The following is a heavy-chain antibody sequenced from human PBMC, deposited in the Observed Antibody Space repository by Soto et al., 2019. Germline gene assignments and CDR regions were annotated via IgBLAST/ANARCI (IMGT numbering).Heavy chain of an antibody. CDR3: ARVGILYFFDY. Sequence: PSETLSLTCTVSGGSISSYYWSWIRQPPGKGLEWIGYIYYSGSTNYNPSLKSRVTISVDTSKNQFSLKLSSVTAADTAVYYCARVGILYFFDYWGQGTLVTVSS. V-gene: IGHV4-59*01. D-gene: IGHD2-15*01. CDR2: IYYSGST. CDR1: GGSISSYY. J-gene: IGHJ4*02.